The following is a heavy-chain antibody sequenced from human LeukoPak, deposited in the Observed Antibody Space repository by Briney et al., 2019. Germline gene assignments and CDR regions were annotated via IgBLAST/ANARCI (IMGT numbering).Heavy chain of an antibody. V-gene: IGHV3-11*04. Sequence: PGGSLRLSCAASGFTFSDYYMSWIRQAPGKGLEWVSYISSSGSTIYYADSVKGRFTISRDNAKNSLYLQMNSLRAEDTAVYYCARSGEEWLPHWFDPWGQGTLVTVSS. CDR2: ISSSGSTI. CDR1: GFTFSDYY. CDR3: ARSGEEWLPHWFDP. D-gene: IGHD3-3*01. J-gene: IGHJ5*02.